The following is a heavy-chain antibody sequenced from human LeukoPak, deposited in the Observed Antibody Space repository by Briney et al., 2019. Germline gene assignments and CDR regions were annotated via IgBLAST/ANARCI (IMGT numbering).Heavy chain of an antibody. Sequence: ASVTVSCKASGGTFSSYAISWVRQAPGQGLEWMGGIIPIFGTANYAQKFQGRVTITADESTSTAYMELSSLRSEDTAVYYCARVERTLPAAPFDYWGQGTLVTVSS. CDR2: IIPIFGTA. CDR1: GGTFSSYA. V-gene: IGHV1-69*13. D-gene: IGHD2-2*01. CDR3: ARVERTLPAAPFDY. J-gene: IGHJ4*02.